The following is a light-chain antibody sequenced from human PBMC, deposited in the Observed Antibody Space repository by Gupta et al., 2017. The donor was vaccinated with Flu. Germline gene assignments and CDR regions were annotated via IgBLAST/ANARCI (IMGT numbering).Light chain of an antibody. J-gene: IGKJ5*01. V-gene: IGKV4-1*01. CDR3: QQYYSTPPIT. Sequence: DIVMTQSPDSLAVSLGERATINCKSSQSVLYSSNNKNYLAWYQQKPGQPPKLLIYWASTRESGVPVRFSGSGSWTDFTLTISSLQAEDVAVYYCQQYYSTPPITFGQWTRLAIK. CDR1: QSVLYSSNNKNY. CDR2: WAS.